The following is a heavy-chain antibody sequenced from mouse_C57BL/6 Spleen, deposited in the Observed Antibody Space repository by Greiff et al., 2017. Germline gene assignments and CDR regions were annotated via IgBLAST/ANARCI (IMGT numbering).Heavy chain of an antibody. V-gene: IGHV3-6*01. J-gene: IGHJ3*01. D-gene: IGHD2-2*01. Sequence: EVKLMESGPGLVKPSQSLSLTCSVTGYSITSGYYWNWIRQFPGNKLEWMGYISYDGSNNYNPSLKNRISLTRDTSKNQFFLKLNSVTTEDTATYYCARRGMVTTCFAYWGQGTLVTVSA. CDR1: GYSITSGYY. CDR2: ISYDGSN. CDR3: ARRGMVTTCFAY.